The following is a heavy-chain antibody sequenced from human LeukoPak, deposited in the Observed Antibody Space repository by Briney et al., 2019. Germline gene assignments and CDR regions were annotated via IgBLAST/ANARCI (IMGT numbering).Heavy chain of an antibody. CDR1: GFTFSTYA. V-gene: IGHV3-23*01. J-gene: IGHJ4*02. CDR3: AKSGTLPHFDY. Sequence: GGSLRLSCAASGFTFSTYAMSWVRQAPGKGLEWVSAISGSGSSTYYADSVKGRFTISRDNSKNTLYLQVNSLRAEDTAVYYCAKSGTLPHFDYWGQGTLVTVSS. CDR2: ISGSGSST. D-gene: IGHD1-14*01.